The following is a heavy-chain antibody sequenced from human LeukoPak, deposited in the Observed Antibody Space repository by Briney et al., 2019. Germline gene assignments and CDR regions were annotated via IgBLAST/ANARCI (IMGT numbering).Heavy chain of an antibody. CDR1: GFTFDDYA. J-gene: IGHJ4*02. D-gene: IGHD6-19*01. CDR2: ISWNSGSI. CDR3: AKDSYSSGWYEFDY. Sequence: PGGSLRLSCAASGFTFDDYAMHWVRQAPGKGLEWVSGISWNSGSIGYADSVKGRFTISRDNAKNSLYLQMNSLRAEDMALYCCAKDSYSSGWYEFDYWGQGTLVTVSS. V-gene: IGHV3-9*03.